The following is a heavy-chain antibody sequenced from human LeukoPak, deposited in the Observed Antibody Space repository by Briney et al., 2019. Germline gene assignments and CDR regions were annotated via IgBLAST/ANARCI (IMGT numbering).Heavy chain of an antibody. Sequence: GGSLRLSCAASGFTFNTYAMSWVRQAPGKGLEWVSSIGGGGGTYYADSLKGRFTISRDNSKNTLYLQMNSLRAEDTAVYYCADIVVVVAATRTWGQGTLVTVSS. CDR1: GFTFNTYA. J-gene: IGHJ4*02. V-gene: IGHV3-23*01. D-gene: IGHD2-15*01. CDR3: ADIVVVVAATRT. CDR2: IGGGGGT.